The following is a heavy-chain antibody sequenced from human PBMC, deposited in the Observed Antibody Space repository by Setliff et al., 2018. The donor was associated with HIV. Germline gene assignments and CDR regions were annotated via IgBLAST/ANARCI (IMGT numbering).Heavy chain of an antibody. CDR3: ARERDSNGYQFDY. D-gene: IGHD3-22*01. J-gene: IGHJ4*02. Sequence: GASVKVSCKASGFTSTNYAIHWVRQAPGQRLEWMGWINVDSGNTKYLQDLQGRVTITKDRSASTAYMEVSNLRSEDMAVYYCARERDSNGYQFDYWGQGTLVTVSS. CDR2: INVDSGNT. CDR1: GFTSTNYA. V-gene: IGHV1-3*03.